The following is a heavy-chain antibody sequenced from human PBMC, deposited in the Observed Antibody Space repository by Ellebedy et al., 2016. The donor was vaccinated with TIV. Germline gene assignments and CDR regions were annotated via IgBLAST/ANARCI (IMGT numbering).Heavy chain of an antibody. D-gene: IGHD3-9*01. CDR3: ATLPHPYYDILTGYGMDV. Sequence: GGSLRLSXKGSGYSFTSYWIGWVRQMPGKGLEWMGIIYPGDSDTRYSPSFQGQVTISADKSISTAYLQWSSLKASDTAMYYCATLPHPYYDILTGYGMDVWGQGTTVTVSS. V-gene: IGHV5-51*01. CDR2: IYPGDSDT. J-gene: IGHJ6*02. CDR1: GYSFTSYW.